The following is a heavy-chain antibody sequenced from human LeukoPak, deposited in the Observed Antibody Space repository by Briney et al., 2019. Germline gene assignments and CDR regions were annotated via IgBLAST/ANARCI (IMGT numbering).Heavy chain of an antibody. D-gene: IGHD3-9*01. CDR1: GYTFTSYG. J-gene: IGHJ6*02. CDR3: ARVYCDSGDCYYYYGMDV. V-gene: IGHV1-18*01. Sequence: ASVTVSCKASGYTFTSYGITWVRQAPGQGLEWMGWISAYNGNTNYAQKLQGRVTMTTDTSTSTAYMELRSLRSDDTAVYYCARVYCDSGDCYYYYGMDVWGQGTTVTVSS. CDR2: ISAYNGNT.